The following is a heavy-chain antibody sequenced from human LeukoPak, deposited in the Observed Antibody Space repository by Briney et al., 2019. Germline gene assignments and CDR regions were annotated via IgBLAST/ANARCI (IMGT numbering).Heavy chain of an antibody. V-gene: IGHV1-8*01. Sequence: ASVTVSCKASGYTFITYDINWVRQAAGQELEWMGWMNPISGNTDYAQKFQGRVTMTRDTSINTAYMELGSLRSDDTAVYYCVRVLSGFTNFDCWGQGTLVTVSS. CDR1: GYTFITYD. CDR2: MNPISGNT. D-gene: IGHD6-19*01. J-gene: IGHJ4*02. CDR3: VRVLSGFTNFDC.